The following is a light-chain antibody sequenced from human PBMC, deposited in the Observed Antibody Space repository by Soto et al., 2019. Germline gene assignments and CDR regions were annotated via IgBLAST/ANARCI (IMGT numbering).Light chain of an antibody. CDR2: SSN. CDR1: SSNIGSNA. V-gene: IGLV1-44*01. J-gene: IGLJ3*02. CDR3: ATWDDSLNGVV. Sequence: QSVLTQPPSASGTPGQRVTISCSGSSSNIGSNAVNWYQQLPGTAPKLLIYSSNQRPSGVPDRFSGSKSGTSASLAISGLQSGDEADYYCATWDDSLNGVVFGGGTKLTVL.